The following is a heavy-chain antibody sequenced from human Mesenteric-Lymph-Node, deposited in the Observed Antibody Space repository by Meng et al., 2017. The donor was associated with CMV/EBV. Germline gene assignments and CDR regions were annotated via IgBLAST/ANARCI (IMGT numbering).Heavy chain of an antibody. CDR3: ARGRYSSSDYYGMDV. D-gene: IGHD6-6*01. Sequence: GESLKISCTASGFTFGDYAMSWVRQAPGKGLEWVGFIRSKAYGGTTEYAASVKGRFTISRDDSKSIAYLQMNSLKTEDTAVYYCARGRYSSSDYYGMDVWGQGTTVTVSS. CDR2: IRSKAYGGTT. V-gene: IGHV3-49*04. CDR1: GFTFGDYA. J-gene: IGHJ6*02.